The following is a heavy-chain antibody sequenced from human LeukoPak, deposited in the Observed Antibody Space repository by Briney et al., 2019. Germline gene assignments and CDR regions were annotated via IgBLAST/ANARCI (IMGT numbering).Heavy chain of an antibody. D-gene: IGHD3-10*01. Sequence: SETLSLTCTVSGGPISGYYWSWIRQPAGKGLEWIGRIYTSGSTNYNPSLKSRVTMSVDTSKNQFSLKLSSVTAADTAVYYCASARELPSLDPTGDYWGQGTLVTVSS. J-gene: IGHJ4*02. CDR3: ASARELPSLDPTGDY. V-gene: IGHV4-4*07. CDR1: GGPISGYY. CDR2: IYTSGST.